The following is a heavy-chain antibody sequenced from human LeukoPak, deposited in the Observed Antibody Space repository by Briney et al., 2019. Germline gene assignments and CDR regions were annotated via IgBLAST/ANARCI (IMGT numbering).Heavy chain of an antibody. Sequence: SETLSLTCTVSGGSISSYYWSWIRQPPGKGLEWIGYIYYSGSTNYNPSLKSRVTISVDTSKNQFSLKLSSVTAADTAVYYCARGGAFWSGYYYFDYWGQGTLVTVSS. V-gene: IGHV4-59*01. CDR1: GGSISSYY. D-gene: IGHD3-3*01. CDR3: ARGGAFWSGYYYFDY. CDR2: IYYSGST. J-gene: IGHJ4*02.